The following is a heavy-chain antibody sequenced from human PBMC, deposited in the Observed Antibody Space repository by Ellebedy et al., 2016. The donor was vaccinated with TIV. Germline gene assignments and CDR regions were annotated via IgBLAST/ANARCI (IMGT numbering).Heavy chain of an antibody. V-gene: IGHV1-69*13. J-gene: IGHJ6*02. CDR2: IIPFFGTE. CDR3: ARAPDPGDHYYYYGMDV. D-gene: IGHD1-1*01. CDR1: GGTFSGYA. Sequence: AASVKVTCKASGGTFSGYAISWARQAPGQGLEWMGGIIPFFGTENYPQKFQGRVTTTADESTSTAYMELRSLRSEDTAVYYCARAPDPGDHYYYYGMDVWGQGTTITVSS.